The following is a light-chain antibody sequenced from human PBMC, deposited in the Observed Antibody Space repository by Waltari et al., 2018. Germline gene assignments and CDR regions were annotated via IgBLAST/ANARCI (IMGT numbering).Light chain of an antibody. V-gene: IGKV3-20*01. J-gene: IGKJ4*01. CDR1: QSVTSIS. Sequence: DIVLTSSPGTLSLSPGERATLSCRASQSVTSISLTWYQQKLCQAPRLLIYGTASRATGIPDRFSGSGYGTDFTLTISRLEPEDVAVYYCQQYDGEVLTFGGGTKVEI. CDR3: QQYDGEVLT. CDR2: GTA.